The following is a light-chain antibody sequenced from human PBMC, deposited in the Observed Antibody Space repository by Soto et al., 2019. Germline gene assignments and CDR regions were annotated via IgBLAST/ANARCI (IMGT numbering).Light chain of an antibody. J-gene: IGKJ1*01. CDR1: QSVSGS. V-gene: IGKV3-15*01. CDR2: DTS. Sequence: EIVVTQSPATLSVSPGERVTLSCRASQSVSGSLAWYQQRPGQAPRLLIYDTSTRAPGIAARFSGSGSGTEFTLTISSLQSEDVAVYYCQQYVHWPPGTFGQGTTVKIK. CDR3: QQYVHWPPGT.